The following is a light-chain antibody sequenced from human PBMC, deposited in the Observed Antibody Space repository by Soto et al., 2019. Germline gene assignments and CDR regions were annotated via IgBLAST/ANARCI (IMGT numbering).Light chain of an antibody. CDR2: GAS. J-gene: IGKJ1*01. CDR3: QQYHYWWT. V-gene: IGKV3-15*01. CDR1: QSIISH. Sequence: EILMTQSPATLSVSPGERANLSCRASQSIISHLDWYQQKPGHAPGLLIYGASTRATGIPARFSASGSGTEFTLIISSLQSEDFAVYYCQQYHYWWTFGQGTKVDIK.